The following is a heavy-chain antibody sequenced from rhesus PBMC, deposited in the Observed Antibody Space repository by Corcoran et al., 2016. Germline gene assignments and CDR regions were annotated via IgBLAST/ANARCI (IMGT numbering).Heavy chain of an antibody. CDR1: SGSIISNY. Sequence: QLQLQESGPGLVKPSETLSVTCAVSSGSIISNYRIWLLQPPGKGLEWIGRIYGSGSSTNYNPSLKSRVTLSVDTSKNQLSLKLSSVTAADTAVYYCARRGYSYYGDFDYWGQGVLVTVSS. CDR2: IYGSGSST. D-gene: IGHD5-42*01. CDR3: ARRGYSYYGDFDY. J-gene: IGHJ4*01. V-gene: IGHV4-169*01.